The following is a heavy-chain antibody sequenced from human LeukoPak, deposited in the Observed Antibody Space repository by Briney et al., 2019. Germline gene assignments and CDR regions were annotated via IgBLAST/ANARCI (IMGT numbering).Heavy chain of an antibody. CDR1: GGSFGGYY. CDR3: ARGPNYYDSSGYYYVFDY. D-gene: IGHD3-22*01. Sequence: SETLSLTCAVYGGSFGGYYWSWIRQPPGKGLEWIGEINHSGSTNYNPSLKSRVTISVDTSKNQFSLKLSSVTAADTAVYYCARGPNYYDSSGYYYVFDYWGQGTLVTVSS. J-gene: IGHJ4*02. CDR2: INHSGST. V-gene: IGHV4-34*01.